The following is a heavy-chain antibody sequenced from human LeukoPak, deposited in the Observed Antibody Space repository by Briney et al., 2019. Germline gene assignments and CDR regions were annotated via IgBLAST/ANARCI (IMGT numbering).Heavy chain of an antibody. Sequence: SETLSLTCTVSGGSISSSSYYWGWTRQPPGKGLEWIGSIYYSGSTYYNPSLKSRVTISVDTSKNQFSLKLSSVTAADTAVYYCARHLTGSIFGVVTPGFDYWGQGTLVTVSS. D-gene: IGHD3-3*01. J-gene: IGHJ4*02. V-gene: IGHV4-39*01. CDR2: IYYSGST. CDR3: ARHLTGSIFGVVTPGFDY. CDR1: GGSISSSSYY.